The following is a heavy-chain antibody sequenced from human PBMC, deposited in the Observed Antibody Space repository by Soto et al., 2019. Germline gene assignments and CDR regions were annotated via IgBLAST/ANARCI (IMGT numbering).Heavy chain of an antibody. CDR3: ARERLFDYYGSGSYYWFDP. CDR1: GGSISSGDYY. CDR2: IYYSGST. V-gene: IGHV4-30-4*01. Sequence: QVQLQESGPGLVKPSQTLSLTCTVSGGSISSGDYYWSWIRQPPGKGLEWIGYIYYSGSTYYNPSLKSRVTISVDTSKNQFSLKLSSVTAADTAVYYCARERLFDYYGSGSYYWFDPWGQGTLVTVSS. D-gene: IGHD3-10*01. J-gene: IGHJ5*02.